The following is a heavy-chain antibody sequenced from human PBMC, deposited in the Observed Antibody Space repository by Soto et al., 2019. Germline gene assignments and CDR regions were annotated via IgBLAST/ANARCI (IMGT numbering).Heavy chain of an antibody. CDR1: GFTFSCCA. Sequence: EVQLLESGGGLVQPGGSLRLSCAASGFTFSCCAMSWVRQAPGKGLEWVSTIHGDGDYTHYTDSVKGRFTISRDNSRNTLYLQMNSLRGDDTAVYYCVKNRVGGSYSIWSFASWGRGTLVTVSS. CDR3: VKNRVGGSYSIWSFAS. D-gene: IGHD1-26*01. CDR2: IHGDGDYT. J-gene: IGHJ2*01. V-gene: IGHV3-23*01.